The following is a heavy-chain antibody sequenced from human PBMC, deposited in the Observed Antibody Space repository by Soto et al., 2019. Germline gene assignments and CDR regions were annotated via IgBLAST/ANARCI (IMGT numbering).Heavy chain of an antibody. CDR3: AKFGMATTKRSPPYYIDY. CDR1: GFTFSSYA. V-gene: IGHV3-23*01. CDR2: ISGSGGGT. D-gene: IGHD1-1*01. Sequence: PGGSLRLSCAASGFTFSSYAMSWVRQAPGKGLEWVSSISGSGGGTYYADSVKGRFTFSRDNSKNTLYLQMNSPRAEDTAVYYCAKFGMATTKRSPPYYIDYWGQRALVTVSS. J-gene: IGHJ4*02.